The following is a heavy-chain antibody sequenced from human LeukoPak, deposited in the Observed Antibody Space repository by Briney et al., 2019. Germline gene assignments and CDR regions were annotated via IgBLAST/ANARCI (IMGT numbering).Heavy chain of an antibody. CDR2: IYDSGST. V-gene: IGHV4-59*01. Sequence: SSETLSLTCTVSGGSISGYYWSWIRQPPGKGLEWIGYIYDSGSTNYNPSLKSRVTISVDTSKNQFSLKLTSVTAADTAVYYCARLLTAVTSHAFDIWGQGTMVTVSS. CDR3: ARLLTAVTSHAFDI. D-gene: IGHD4-17*01. CDR1: GGSISGYY. J-gene: IGHJ3*02.